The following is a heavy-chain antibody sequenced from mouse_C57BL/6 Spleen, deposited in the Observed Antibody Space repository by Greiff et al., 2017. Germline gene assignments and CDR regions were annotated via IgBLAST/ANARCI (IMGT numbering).Heavy chain of an antibody. CDR1: GFNIKDYY. D-gene: IGHD3-2*02. CDR3: APSAQATGAMDY. J-gene: IGHJ4*01. Sequence: EVKLLESGAELVKPGASVKLSCTASGFNIKDYYMHWVKQRTEQGLEWIGRIDPEDGETKYAPKFQGKATITAETSSNTAYLQLSSLTAEDTAVYYCAPSAQATGAMDYWGQGTSVTVSS. CDR2: IDPEDGET. V-gene: IGHV14-2*01.